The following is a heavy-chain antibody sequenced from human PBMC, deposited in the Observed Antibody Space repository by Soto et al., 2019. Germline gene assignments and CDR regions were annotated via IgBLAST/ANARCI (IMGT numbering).Heavy chain of an antibody. CDR1: GDSVTISDYY. J-gene: IGHJ4*02. V-gene: IGHV4-39*01. CDR2: IHYSGST. CDR3: AAHDSGGYYAEY. D-gene: IGHD3-22*01. Sequence: QLQLQESGPGLVKPSETLSLTCTVSGDSVTISDYYWVWIRQPPGKGLEWIGSIHYSGSTYYNPSLKSQVTISGDTSKKQFSLKLTSVTAADAAVYYCAAHDSGGYYAEYWGQGTLVTVSA.